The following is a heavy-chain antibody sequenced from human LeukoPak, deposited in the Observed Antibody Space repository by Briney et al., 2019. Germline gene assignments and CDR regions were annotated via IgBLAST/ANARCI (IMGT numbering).Heavy chain of an antibody. D-gene: IGHD4-17*01. J-gene: IGHJ3*02. V-gene: IGHV3-23*01. CDR3: ARDPNGDYIGAFDM. CDR2: IRGGGGSA. Sequence: GGSLRLSCTASGFTFSAYAMMWVRQAPGRGPEWVSAIRGGGGSAFYADSVKGRFTISRDNSKYTLFLQMNSLRAEDTAVYYCARDPNGDYIGAFDMWGPGTMVTVSS. CDR1: GFTFSAYA.